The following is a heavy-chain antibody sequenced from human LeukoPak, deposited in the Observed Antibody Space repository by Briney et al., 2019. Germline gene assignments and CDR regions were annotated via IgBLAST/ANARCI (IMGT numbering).Heavy chain of an antibody. CDR2: INHSGST. Sequence: SETLSLTCAVYGGSFSGYYWSWIRQPPGKGLEWIGEINHSGSTNYNPSLKSRVTISVDTSKNQFSLKLSSVTAADTAVYYCARDPTMEYYDSSGYSDAFDIWGQGTMVTVSS. CDR3: ARDPTMEYYDSSGYSDAFDI. D-gene: IGHD3-22*01. V-gene: IGHV4-34*01. J-gene: IGHJ3*02. CDR1: GGSFSGYY.